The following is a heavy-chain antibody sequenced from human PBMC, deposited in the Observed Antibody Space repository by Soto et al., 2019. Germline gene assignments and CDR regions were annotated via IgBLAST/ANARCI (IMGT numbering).Heavy chain of an antibody. V-gene: IGHV3-21*01. CDR1: GFTFSSYS. CDR2: ISSSSYI. D-gene: IGHD3-9*01. CDR3: ARARTGYYDAFDI. Sequence: ESLKISCAASGFTFSSYSMNWVRQAPGKGLEWVSSISSSSYIYYADSVKGRFTISRDNAKNSLYLQMNSLRAEDTAVYYCARARTGYYDAFDIWGQGTMVTVSS. J-gene: IGHJ3*02.